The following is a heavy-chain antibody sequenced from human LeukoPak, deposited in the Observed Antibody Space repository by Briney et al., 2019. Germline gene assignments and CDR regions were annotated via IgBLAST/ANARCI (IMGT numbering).Heavy chain of an antibody. D-gene: IGHD3-16*01. CDR2: MNPDSGAT. Sequence: ASVKVSCKASGYTFTSYDINWVRQATGQGLEWMGWMNPDSGATGYEQKFQGRVTMTRDTSISTAYLELTSLTSEDTAVYYCAKSEMGGGVKFDYWGQGILVTVSS. CDR1: GYTFTSYD. V-gene: IGHV1-8*01. J-gene: IGHJ4*02. CDR3: AKSEMGGGVKFDY.